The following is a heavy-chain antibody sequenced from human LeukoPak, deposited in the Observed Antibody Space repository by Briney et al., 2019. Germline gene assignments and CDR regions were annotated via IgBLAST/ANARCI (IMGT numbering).Heavy chain of an antibody. D-gene: IGHD1-14*01. J-gene: IGHJ4*02. CDR1: GFTFSSYA. V-gene: IGHV3-23*01. CDR3: AKHPLTGGNFDY. CDR2: ISGSGGST. Sequence: PGGSLRLSCAASGFTFSSYAMSWVRQAPGKGLEWVSAISGSGGSTYYADSVKGRFAISRDNFKNRLYLQMNSLRAEDTAVYYCAKHPLTGGNFDYWGQGTLVTVSS.